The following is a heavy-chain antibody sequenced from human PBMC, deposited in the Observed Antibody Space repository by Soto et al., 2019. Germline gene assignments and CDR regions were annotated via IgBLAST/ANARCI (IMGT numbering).Heavy chain of an antibody. CDR2: IYWNDDK. CDR3: AHRNDILTGYLDAFDI. D-gene: IGHD3-9*01. Sequence: GPXLLNPPQTLTLTCTFSGFSLSTSGVGVGLIRQPPGKALEWLALIYWNDDKRYSPSLKSRLTITKDTSKNQVVLTMTNMDPVDTATYYCAHRNDILTGYLDAFDIWGQGSMVTVS. J-gene: IGHJ3*02. V-gene: IGHV2-5*01. CDR1: GFSLSTSGVG.